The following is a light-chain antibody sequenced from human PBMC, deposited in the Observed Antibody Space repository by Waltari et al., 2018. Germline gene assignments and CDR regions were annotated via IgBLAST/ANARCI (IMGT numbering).Light chain of an antibody. V-gene: IGLV1-47*01. Sequence: SVLTQPPSASGTPGQRVTISCSGSSSNIGSNYVSWYQQLPGPAPKLLTYRNNQRPSGVPDRFSGSKSGTSASLAISGLRSEDEADYYCAAWDDSLSGVLFGGGTKLTV. CDR2: RNN. CDR3: AAWDDSLSGVL. J-gene: IGLJ2*01. CDR1: SSNIGSNY.